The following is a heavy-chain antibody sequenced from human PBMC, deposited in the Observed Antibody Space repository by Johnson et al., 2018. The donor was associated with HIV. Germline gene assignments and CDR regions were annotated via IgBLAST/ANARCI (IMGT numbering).Heavy chain of an antibody. D-gene: IGHD6-19*01. CDR3: AKFAVAGFDI. J-gene: IGHJ3*02. CDR2: IKDDGSER. CDR1: AFNFDTSW. Sequence: VQLVESGGGLVQPGGSLRLSCAASAFNFDTSWMAWVRQAPGKGLEWVAHIKDDGSERFYVDSVKGRFTISRDNANNSLYLRMNSLRVEDTAMYYCAKFAVAGFDIWGQGTMVTVSS. V-gene: IGHV3-7*02.